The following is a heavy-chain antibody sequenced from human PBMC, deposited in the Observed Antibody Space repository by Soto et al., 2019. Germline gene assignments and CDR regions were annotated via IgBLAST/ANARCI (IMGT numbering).Heavy chain of an antibody. CDR3: AKVVVAATRHADFDS. D-gene: IGHD2-15*01. J-gene: IGHJ4*02. CDR1: GGSISSSSYY. Sequence: SETLSLTCAVSGGSISSSSYYWGWIRQPPGKGLEWIGSIYYSGSTYYNPPLKSRVTMSVDMSKNHFSLKLSSATAADTAVYYCAKVVVAATRHADFDSWGQGTLVTVSS. V-gene: IGHV4-39*02. CDR2: IYYSGST.